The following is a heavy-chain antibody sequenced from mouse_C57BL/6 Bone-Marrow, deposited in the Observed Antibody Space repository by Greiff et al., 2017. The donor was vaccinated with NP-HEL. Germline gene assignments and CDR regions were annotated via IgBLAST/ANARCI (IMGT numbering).Heavy chain of an antibody. CDR1: GYTFTDYY. V-gene: IGHV1-75*01. CDR3: ARNELRYGAWFAY. Sequence: VQLQQSGPELVKPGASVKISCKASGYTFTDYYINWVKQRPGQGLEWIGWIFPGSGSTYYNEKFKGKATLTVATSSSTAYMLLSSLTSEDSAVYFCARNELRYGAWFAYWGQGTLVTVSA. CDR2: IFPGSGST. J-gene: IGHJ3*01. D-gene: IGHD1-1*01.